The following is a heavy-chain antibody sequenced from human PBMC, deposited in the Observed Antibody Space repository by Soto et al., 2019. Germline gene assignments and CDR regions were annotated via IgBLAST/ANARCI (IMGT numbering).Heavy chain of an antibody. CDR2: ISDSGRPT. V-gene: IGHV3-23*01. Sequence: EVQLLDSGGGLVQPGGSLRLSCAASGFDFSYYAIGWVRQAPGKGLEWVSCISDSGRPTYYADSVKGRFTVSRDDSKKTLYLLMNSLRAEDTARYYCAKDARRRSGWYYFDYWGQGSLVTVSS. CDR3: AKDARRRSGWYYFDY. J-gene: IGHJ4*02. D-gene: IGHD6-19*01. CDR1: GFDFSYYA.